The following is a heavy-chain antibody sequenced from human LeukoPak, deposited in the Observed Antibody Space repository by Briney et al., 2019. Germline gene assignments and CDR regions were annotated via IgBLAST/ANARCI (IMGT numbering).Heavy chain of an antibody. CDR2: VSDSGSNT. Sequence: PGGSLRLSCGASGFSFSDYYMNWVRQAPGKGLEWVSYVSDSGSNTKYADSVKGRFTTSRDNAKNSLYLQMNSLRAEDTAVYYCAAAAGYRFDIWGQGTMVTVSS. V-gene: IGHV3-11*03. CDR1: GFSFSDYY. D-gene: IGHD6-25*01. J-gene: IGHJ3*02. CDR3: AAAAGYRFDI.